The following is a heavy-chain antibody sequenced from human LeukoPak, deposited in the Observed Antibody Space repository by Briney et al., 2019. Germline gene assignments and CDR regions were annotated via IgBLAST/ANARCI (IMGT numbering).Heavy chain of an antibody. CDR1: GFTFSSYW. CDR3: AREISIAAAGLFDY. V-gene: IGHV3-74*01. CDR2: INSDGSST. Sequence: GGSLRLSCAASGFTFSSYWMHWVRKAPGKGLGWVSRINSDGSSTSYADSVKGRFTISRDNAKNTLYLQMNSLRAEDTAVYYCAREISIAAAGLFDYWGQGTLVTVSS. D-gene: IGHD6-13*01. J-gene: IGHJ4*02.